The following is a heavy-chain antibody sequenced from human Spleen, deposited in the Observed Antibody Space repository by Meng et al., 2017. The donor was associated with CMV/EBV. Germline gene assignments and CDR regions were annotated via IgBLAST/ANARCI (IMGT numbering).Heavy chain of an antibody. J-gene: IGHJ3*02. CDR1: GFTFSGYW. V-gene: IGHV3-7*01. CDR2: IKHDGGEK. Sequence: GGSLRLSCAASGFTFSGYWMSWVRQAPGKGLEWVADIKHDGGEKYYVDSVKGRFTISRDNAKNSLYLQMNNLRAGDTAVYYCARGAVVILIRNAFDIWGQGTMVTVSS. CDR3: ARGAVVILIRNAFDI. D-gene: IGHD4-23*01.